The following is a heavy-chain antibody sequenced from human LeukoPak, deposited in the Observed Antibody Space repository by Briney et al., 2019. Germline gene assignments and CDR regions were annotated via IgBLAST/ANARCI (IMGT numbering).Heavy chain of an antibody. J-gene: IGHJ4*02. V-gene: IGHV4-59*01. D-gene: IGHD1-20*01. Sequence: PSETLSLTCTVSGGSISSYYWSWIRQPPGKGLEWIGYIYYSGTTNYNPSLKSRVTISVDTSKNQFSLKLSSVTAADTAVYYCARGPSNWNDIVDYWGQGTLVTVSS. CDR3: ARGPSNWNDIVDY. CDR2: IYYSGTT. CDR1: GGSISSYY.